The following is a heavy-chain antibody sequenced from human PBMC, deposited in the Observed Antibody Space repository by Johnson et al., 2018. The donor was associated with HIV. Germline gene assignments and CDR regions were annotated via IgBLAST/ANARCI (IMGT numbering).Heavy chain of an antibody. Sequence: QVQLVESGGGVVQPGRSLRLSCAASGFTFSSYGMHWVRQAPGKGLEWVAVISYDGSNKYYADSVKGRFTISRDNSKNTLYLQMNSLRAEDTAVYYCARDEEMATIFNAFDIWGQGTMVTVSS. CDR3: ARDEEMATIFNAFDI. V-gene: IGHV3-30*03. D-gene: IGHD5-24*01. J-gene: IGHJ3*02. CDR2: ISYDGSNK. CDR1: GFTFSSYG.